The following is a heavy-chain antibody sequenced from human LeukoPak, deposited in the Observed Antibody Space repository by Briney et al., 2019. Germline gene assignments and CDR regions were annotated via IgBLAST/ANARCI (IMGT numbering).Heavy chain of an antibody. Sequence: SVTVSCKAXGYTFXSYGISWVRQAPGQGLEWMGWISAYNGNTNYAQKLQGRVTMTTDTSTSTAYMELRSLRSDDTAVYYCARDRVATVPFDYWGQGTLVTVSS. V-gene: IGHV1-18*01. J-gene: IGHJ4*02. CDR1: GYTFXSYG. CDR3: ARDRVATVPFDY. D-gene: IGHD5-12*01. CDR2: ISAYNGNT.